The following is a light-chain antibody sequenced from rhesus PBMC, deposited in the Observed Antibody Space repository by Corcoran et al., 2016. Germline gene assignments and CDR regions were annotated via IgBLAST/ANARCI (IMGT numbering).Light chain of an antibody. CDR3: VQATQLPPT. CDR2: FFS. V-gene: IGKV2-91*01. J-gene: IGKJ1*01. CDR1: QSLLHSNGYTY. Sequence: DIVMTQTPLSLTVTPGEPASISCRSSQSLLHSNGYTYLYLYLQKPAQFPQHLMYFFSNRASGVPARLSGSGSGTDFTLGISRVEGEDIGFSSCVQATQLPPTFGQGTKVEIK.